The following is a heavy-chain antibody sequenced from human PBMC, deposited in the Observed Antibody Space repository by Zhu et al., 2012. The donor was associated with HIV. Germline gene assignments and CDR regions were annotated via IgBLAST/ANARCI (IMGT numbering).Heavy chain of an antibody. CDR3: ARDTYYYGSGSDFDY. V-gene: IGHV4-38-2*02. CDR1: GYSISSGYY. CDR2: IYHSGST. D-gene: IGHD3-10*01. Sequence: QVQLPESGPGLVKPSETLSLTCTVSGYSISSGYYWGWIRQPPGKGLEWIGSIYHSGSTYYNPSLKSRVTISVDTSKNQFSLKLSSVTAADTAVYYCARDTYYYGSGSDFDYWGQGTLVTVSS. J-gene: IGHJ4*02.